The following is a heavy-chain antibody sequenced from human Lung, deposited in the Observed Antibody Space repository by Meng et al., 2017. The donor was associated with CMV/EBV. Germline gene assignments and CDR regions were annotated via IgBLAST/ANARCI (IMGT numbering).Heavy chain of an antibody. J-gene: IGHJ3*02. CDR1: GFTFSSYI. Sequence: ESLKIPWAASGFTFSSYIMNWVRQAPGKGLEWVSYVVGSSSALYYADSVKGRFTISRDNDKNSLYLQMNSMRVEETAVYYFERLRGGGCSGTTCSNDFDIWGQGTMVTVSS. CDR3: ERLRGGGCSGTTCSNDFDI. V-gene: IGHV3-48*04. CDR2: VVGSSSAL. D-gene: IGHD2-2*01.